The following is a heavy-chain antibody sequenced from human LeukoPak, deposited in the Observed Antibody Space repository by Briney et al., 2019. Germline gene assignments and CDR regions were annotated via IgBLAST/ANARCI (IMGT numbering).Heavy chain of an antibody. J-gene: IGHJ3*02. CDR2: IYYSGST. CDR1: GGSISSYY. Sequence: SETLSLTCTVSGGSISSYYWSWIRQPPGKGLEWIGYIYYSGSTNYNPSLKSRVTISVDMSKNQFSLKLSSVTAADTAVYYCARDQGKDAFDIWGQGTMVTVSS. V-gene: IGHV4-59*01. CDR3: ARDQGKDAFDI.